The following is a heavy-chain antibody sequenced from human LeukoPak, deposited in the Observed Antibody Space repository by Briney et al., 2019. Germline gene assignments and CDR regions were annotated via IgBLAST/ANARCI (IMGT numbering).Heavy chain of an antibody. Sequence: SETLSLTCTVSGGSISSYYWSWIRQPPGKGLEWIGYIDYSGSTTYNPSLKSRVTISVDTSKNQFPLKLSSVTAADTAVYYCARHGGSYSFDYWGQGTLVTVSS. V-gene: IGHV4-59*08. D-gene: IGHD1-26*01. CDR3: ARHGGSYSFDY. CDR1: GGSISSYY. J-gene: IGHJ4*02. CDR2: IDYSGST.